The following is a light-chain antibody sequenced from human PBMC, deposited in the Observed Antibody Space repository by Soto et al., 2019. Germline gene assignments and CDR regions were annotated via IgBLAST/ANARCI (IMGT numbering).Light chain of an antibody. CDR2: DAS. V-gene: IGKV1-27*01. J-gene: IGKJ4*01. CDR1: RGFNNY. Sequence: DFQMTQSPSSLSASVGDRVTITCRASRGFNNYLAWYQQKPGKAPKVLIYDASTLQSGVPPRFSGTGSGTDFTLTSSSLQPEDVATYYCQKYDDDPLTFGGGTKVEI. CDR3: QKYDDDPLT.